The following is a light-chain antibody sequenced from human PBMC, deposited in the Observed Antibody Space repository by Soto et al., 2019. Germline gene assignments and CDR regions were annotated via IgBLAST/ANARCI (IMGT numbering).Light chain of an antibody. J-gene: IGKJ1*01. CDR1: QSVDRW. Sequence: DIQMTQSPSTLSASIGDRVTITCRTSQSVDRWLAWYQQKPGKPPKLLIYKASSLQTGVPSRFSGSGSGTEFTLTISSLQPDDFATYYCQHYNDYSRMFGQGTKVEIK. CDR3: QHYNDYSRM. CDR2: KAS. V-gene: IGKV1-5*03.